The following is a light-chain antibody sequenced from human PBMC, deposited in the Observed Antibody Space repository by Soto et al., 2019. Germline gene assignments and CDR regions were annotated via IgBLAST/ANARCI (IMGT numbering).Light chain of an antibody. CDR3: QQYNYYWT. CDR1: QNINRW. Sequence: IHMTQSPSTLSASVGDTVTITCRASQNINRWLAWYQHKPGQAPKPLIYKASTLESGVPSRFSGNASGTEFSLTISSLQPDDSATYFWQQYNYYWTFGQGTKVEIK. J-gene: IGKJ1*01. V-gene: IGKV1-5*03. CDR2: KAS.